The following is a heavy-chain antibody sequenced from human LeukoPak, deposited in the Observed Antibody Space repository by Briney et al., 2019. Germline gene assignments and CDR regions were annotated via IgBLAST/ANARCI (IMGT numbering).Heavy chain of an antibody. CDR2: IHPGRGDT. CDR3: ARDHNWGPDY. J-gene: IGHJ4*02. V-gene: IGHV1-2*02. D-gene: IGHD7-27*01. Sequence: ASVKVSRQALGYTFTDHYFHWLRQAPGQGIEWMGWIHPGRGDTNIALKFQGRVSLTRDMSISTAYMELSRLTSDDTAVYYCARDHNWGPDYWGQGTLVSVSS. CDR1: GYTFTDHY.